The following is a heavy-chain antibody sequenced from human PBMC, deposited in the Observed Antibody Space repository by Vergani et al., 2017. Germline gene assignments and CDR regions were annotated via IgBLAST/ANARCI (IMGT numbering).Heavy chain of an antibody. D-gene: IGHD6-6*01. J-gene: IGHJ6*03. V-gene: IGHV3-53*02. Sequence: EVQLVETGGGLIQPGGSLRLSCAASGFTVSSNYMSWVRQAPGEGLEWVSVIYSGGSTYYADSVKGRFTISRDNSKNTLYLQMNSLRAEDTAVYYCARATGPSNYGQLVLYYYYMDVWGKGTTVTVSS. CDR2: IYSGGST. CDR3: ARATGPSNYGQLVLYYYYMDV. CDR1: GFTVSSNY.